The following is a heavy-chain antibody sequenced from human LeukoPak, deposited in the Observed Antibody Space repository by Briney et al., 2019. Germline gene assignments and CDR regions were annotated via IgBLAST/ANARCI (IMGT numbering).Heavy chain of an antibody. J-gene: IGHJ4*02. Sequence: GGSLRLSCAASGFIFSSYTINWVRQAPGKGPEWVSSISSSSSYIYYADSVKGRFTISRDNARNSLYLQMNSLRAEDTAVYYCARDTLASRTTDYWGQGTLVTVSS. CDR3: ARDTLASRTTDY. CDR2: ISSSSSYI. V-gene: IGHV3-21*01. D-gene: IGHD1-1*01. CDR1: GFIFSSYT.